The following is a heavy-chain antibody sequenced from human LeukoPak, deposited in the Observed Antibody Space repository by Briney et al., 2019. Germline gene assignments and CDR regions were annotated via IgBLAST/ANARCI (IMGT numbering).Heavy chain of an antibody. CDR3: ARLKLGAYFDL. D-gene: IGHD3-16*01. CDR2: VYNSGDT. CDR1: GGSTSSDY. V-gene: IGHV4-59*08. J-gene: IGHJ2*01. Sequence: PSETLSLTCTVSGGSTSSDYWSWIRQSPGNGLEWVGYVYNSGDTGKNPSLKSRVTILLDTSKNQCSLKLTSVSAADTAVYYCARLKLGAYFDLWGRGTLVTVSS.